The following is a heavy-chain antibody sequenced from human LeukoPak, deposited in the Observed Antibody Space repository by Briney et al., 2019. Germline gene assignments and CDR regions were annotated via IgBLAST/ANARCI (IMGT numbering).Heavy chain of an antibody. CDR2: INPNSGGT. CDR3: ARVEGGMNAFDI. V-gene: IGHV1-2*06. J-gene: IGHJ3*02. CDR1: GYTFTDDY. Sequence: ASVKVSCKASGYTFTDDYMHWVRQAPGQGLEWMGRINPNSGGTNYAQKFQGRVAMTRDTSITTAYMDLSRLRSDDTAVYYCARVEGGMNAFDIWGRGTMVTVSS. D-gene: IGHD3-3*01.